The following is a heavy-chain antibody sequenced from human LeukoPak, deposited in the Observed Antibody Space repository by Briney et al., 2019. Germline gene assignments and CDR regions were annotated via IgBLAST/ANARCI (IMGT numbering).Heavy chain of an antibody. CDR1: GFTFSSYA. J-gene: IGHJ4*02. Sequence: GGSLRLSCAASGFTFSSYAMSWVRQPPGKGLEWVSVISSSGATTYYPDSVKGRFTISRDNSKNTVYLQMNSLRAEDTAVYYCAKGVLRSLEHGFFDYWGQGTLVTVSS. D-gene: IGHD3-3*01. CDR2: ISSSGATT. CDR3: AKGVLRSLEHGFFDY. V-gene: IGHV3-23*01.